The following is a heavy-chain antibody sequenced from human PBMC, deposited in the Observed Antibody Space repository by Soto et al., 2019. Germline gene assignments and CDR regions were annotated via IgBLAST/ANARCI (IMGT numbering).Heavy chain of an antibody. D-gene: IGHD2-15*01. CDR2: MNHDSGDT. CDR1: GYPCSAFD. Sequence: QVQLVQSGAEVKKPGASVKVSCEASGYPCSAFDINWVRQAGGQGLEWMGWMNHDSGDTDFAQRFQDRITMTRSTSISTAYMELSRLTSDDTAVYFCVRQPGGVATPGDDYWGQGTLVTVSS. CDR3: VRQPGGVATPGDDY. J-gene: IGHJ4*02. V-gene: IGHV1-8*01.